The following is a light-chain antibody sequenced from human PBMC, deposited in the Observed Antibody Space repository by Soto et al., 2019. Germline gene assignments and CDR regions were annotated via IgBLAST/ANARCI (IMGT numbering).Light chain of an antibody. CDR3: QQFDTLLT. CDR1: HDISTY. V-gene: IGKV1-33*01. Sequence: IQMTQSPSSLSASIGDTVTITCQASHDISTYLNWYRQKQGKTTEVRIWRASRLPRRVPSRFSGSGSGTDFTLTITSLQPEDVATYYCQQFDTLLTFGGGTTV. CDR2: RAS. J-gene: IGKJ4*01.